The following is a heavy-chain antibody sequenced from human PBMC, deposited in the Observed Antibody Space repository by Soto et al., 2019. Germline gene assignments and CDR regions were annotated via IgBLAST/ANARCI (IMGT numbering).Heavy chain of an antibody. D-gene: IGHD1-26*01. CDR1: GGSISSGGYY. Sequence: SETLSLTCTVSGGSISSGGYYWSWIRQHPGKGLEWIGYIYYSGSTYYNPSLKSRVTISVDTSKNQFSLKLSSVTAADTALYYCARNGRLRPGFDPWGQGTLVTAPQ. CDR3: ARNGRLRPGFDP. V-gene: IGHV4-31*03. J-gene: IGHJ5*02. CDR2: IYYSGST.